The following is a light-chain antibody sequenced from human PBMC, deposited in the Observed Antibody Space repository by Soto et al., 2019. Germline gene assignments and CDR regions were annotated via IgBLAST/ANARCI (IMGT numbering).Light chain of an antibody. CDR2: GAS. CDR1: QSVSSSY. J-gene: IGKJ1*01. V-gene: IGKV3-20*01. CDR3: QQYGSSPRT. Sequence: EIVLTQSPCTLSFSPLERSTLSCRASQSVSSSYLAWYQQKPGQAPRLLIYGASSRATGIPDRFSGSGSGTDFTLTISRPEPEDFAVYYCQQYGSSPRTFGQGTKVDIK.